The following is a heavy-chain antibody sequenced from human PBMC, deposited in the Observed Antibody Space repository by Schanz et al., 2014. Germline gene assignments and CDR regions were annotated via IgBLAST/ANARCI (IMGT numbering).Heavy chain of an antibody. D-gene: IGHD2-15*01. CDR3: ARDRGYCSGGSCLAFDY. CDR2: ISGSGGST. Sequence: VQLVESGGGLVKPGGSLRLSCAASGFTFSSYAMSWVRQAPGKGLEWVSGISGSGGSTYYADSVKGRFTMSRDNSKNTLYLQMSTLRAEDTAVYCCARDRGYCSGGSCLAFDYWGQGTLVTVSS. CDR1: GFTFSSYA. J-gene: IGHJ4*02. V-gene: IGHV3-23*04.